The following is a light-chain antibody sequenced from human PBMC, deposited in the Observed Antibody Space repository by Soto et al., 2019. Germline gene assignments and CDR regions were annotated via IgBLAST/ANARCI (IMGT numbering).Light chain of an antibody. CDR1: QGISSY. CDR2: AAS. J-gene: IGKJ4*01. CDR3: QQLNSYPST. V-gene: IGKV1-9*01. Sequence: IQLTQSPSSLSASVGDRVTITCRASQGISSYLAWYQQKPGKAPKLLIYAASTLQSGVPSRFSGSGSGTYFTLTISSLQPEDFATYYCQQLNSYPSTFGGGTKVEI.